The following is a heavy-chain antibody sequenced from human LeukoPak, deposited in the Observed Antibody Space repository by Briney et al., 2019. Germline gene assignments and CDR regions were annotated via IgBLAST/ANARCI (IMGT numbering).Heavy chain of an antibody. D-gene: IGHD2-2*01. V-gene: IGHV3-23*01. CDR2: ISGSGGST. CDR3: AKDWGRRYCSSTSCQTVPNWFDP. Sequence: PGGSLRLSCAASGFTFSRYAMSWVRQAPGKGVEWVSAISGSGGSTHYADSVKGLFTISRDNSKNTLYLQMNSLRAEATAVYYCAKDWGRRYCSSTSCQTVPNWFDPWGQGTLVTVSS. CDR1: GFTFSRYA. J-gene: IGHJ5*02.